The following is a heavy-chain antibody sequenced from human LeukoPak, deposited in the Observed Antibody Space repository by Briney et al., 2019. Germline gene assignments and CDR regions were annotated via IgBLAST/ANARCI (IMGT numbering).Heavy chain of an antibody. D-gene: IGHD1-26*01. V-gene: IGHV4-30-4*08. J-gene: IGHJ4*02. CDR3: ARERSGSYPFDY. Sequence: SQTLSLTCTVSGGSISTGDYYWSWIRQPPGKGLEWIGYIYYNGNTYYNPSLKSRVTMSLDTSKNQIFLKLSSVTAADTAVYYCARERSGSYPFDYWGQGTLVTASS. CDR2: IYYNGNT. CDR1: GGSISTGDYY.